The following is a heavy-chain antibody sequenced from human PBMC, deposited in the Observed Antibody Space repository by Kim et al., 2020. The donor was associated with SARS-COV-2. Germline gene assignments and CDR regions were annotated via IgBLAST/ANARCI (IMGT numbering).Heavy chain of an antibody. Sequence: TKFSQNVQGRVTFTRDTSATTAYMELNSLRSEDTAVYYCARVYGIAAAIDYWGQGTLVTVSS. CDR2: T. J-gene: IGHJ4*02. D-gene: IGHD6-13*01. CDR3: ARVYGIAAAIDY. V-gene: IGHV1-3*01.